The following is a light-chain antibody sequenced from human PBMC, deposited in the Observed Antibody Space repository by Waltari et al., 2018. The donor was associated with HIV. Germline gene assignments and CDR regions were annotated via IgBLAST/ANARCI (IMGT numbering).Light chain of an antibody. J-gene: IGLJ3*02. V-gene: IGLV2-14*03. CDR2: DVN. Sequence: QSALSQATSASGPPGQSITTSCTGPSSDVGYSKYVSWFQQPPDNAPKLVLFDVNKRPSGVSSRFSGSKSAKTASLTSSGLQPEDEGDYFCTSYTSSDTWVFGGGTKVTVL. CDR1: SSDVGYSKY. CDR3: TSYTSSDTWV.